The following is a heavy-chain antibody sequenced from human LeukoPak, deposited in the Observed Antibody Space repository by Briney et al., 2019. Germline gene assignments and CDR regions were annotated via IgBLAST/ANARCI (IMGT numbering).Heavy chain of an antibody. Sequence: SGGSLRLSCAASGFTFDDFGMSWVRQAPGQGLEWVSGINWNGGSTGYADSVKGRFTISRDNAKNSLYLQMNSLRAEDTALYYCAKSTFMTTVTTGSFDYWGQGALVTVSS. J-gene: IGHJ4*02. CDR2: INWNGGST. CDR3: AKSTFMTTVTTGSFDY. D-gene: IGHD4-17*01. CDR1: GFTFDDFG. V-gene: IGHV3-20*04.